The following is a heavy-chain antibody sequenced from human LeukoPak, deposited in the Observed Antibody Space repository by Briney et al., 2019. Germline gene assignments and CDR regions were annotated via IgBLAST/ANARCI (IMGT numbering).Heavy chain of an antibody. CDR2: IYPADSDT. J-gene: IGHJ4*02. D-gene: IGHD3-10*02. Sequence: GESLKISCKGSGYNFPTYWIGWVRQMPGKGLGWMGIIYPADSDTRYSPSFQGQVTISADKSISTAYLQWSSLKASDTAMYYCARAYGRGFDYWGQGSLVTVSS. V-gene: IGHV5-51*01. CDR3: ARAYGRGFDY. CDR1: GYNFPTYW.